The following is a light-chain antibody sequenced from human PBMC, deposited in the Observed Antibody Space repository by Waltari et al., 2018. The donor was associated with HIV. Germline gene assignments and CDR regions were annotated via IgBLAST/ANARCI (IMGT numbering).Light chain of an antibody. Sequence: EIVLTQSPGTLSLSPGERATLSCRASQTVTSSYLAWYQLTPGQAPRLLISGASSRASGIPDRFSGSGSGTDFTLTISRLEPEDFAVYYCQQYGTSRVTFGQGTRLEIK. CDR3: QQYGTSRVT. V-gene: IGKV3-20*01. CDR1: QTVTSSY. CDR2: GAS. J-gene: IGKJ5*01.